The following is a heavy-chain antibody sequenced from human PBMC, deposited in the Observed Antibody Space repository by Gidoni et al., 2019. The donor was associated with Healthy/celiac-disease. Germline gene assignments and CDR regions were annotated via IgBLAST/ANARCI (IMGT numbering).Heavy chain of an antibody. J-gene: IGHJ5*02. D-gene: IGHD2-2*01. CDR2: ISGSGGST. CDR1: GFTFRSYA. CDR3: AKEDIVVVPAAQVNWFDP. Sequence: EVLLLESGGGLVQPGGSLLLSCAASGFTFRSYAMSWVRQAPGKGLEWVSAISGSGGSTYYADSVKGRFTISRDNSKNTLYLQMNSLRAEDTAVYYCAKEDIVVVPAAQVNWFDPWSQGTLVTVSS. V-gene: IGHV3-23*01.